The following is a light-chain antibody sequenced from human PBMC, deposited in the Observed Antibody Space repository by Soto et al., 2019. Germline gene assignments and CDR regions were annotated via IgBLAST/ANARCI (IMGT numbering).Light chain of an antibody. CDR2: AAS. CDR3: QQLNSYPLT. Sequence: IQLTQSPSSLSASVGDRVTITCRASQGISSYLAWYQQKPGKAPKLLIYAASTLQSGVPSRFSGSGSGTDFTLNISSLQPGDFATYYCQQLNSYPLTCGEGTKVEIK. V-gene: IGKV1-9*01. CDR1: QGISSY. J-gene: IGKJ4*01.